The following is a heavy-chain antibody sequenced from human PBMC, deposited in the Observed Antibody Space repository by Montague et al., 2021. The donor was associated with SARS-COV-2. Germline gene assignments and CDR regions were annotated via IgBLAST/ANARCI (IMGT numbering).Heavy chain of an antibody. CDR2: VHYTGTT. Sequence: SETLSLTCSVYGGSFSGYYWSWIRQFPGKGLEWIGSVHYTGTTSYNASLKSRLTISVDTSENQFSLKMTSVTASDTAVYYCARHRANAGSFDIWGQGTMVTVSS. J-gene: IGHJ3*02. D-gene: IGHD1-1*01. V-gene: IGHV4-39*01. CDR3: ARHRANAGSFDI. CDR1: GGSFSGYY.